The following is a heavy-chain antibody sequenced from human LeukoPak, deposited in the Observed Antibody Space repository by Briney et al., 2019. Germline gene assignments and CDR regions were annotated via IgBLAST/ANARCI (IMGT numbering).Heavy chain of an antibody. CDR1: GGSISSYY. V-gene: IGHV4-59*01. Sequence: SETLSLTCTVSGGSISSYYWSWIRQPPGKGLEWIGYIYYSGSTNYNPSLKSRVTISVDTSKNQFSLKLSSVTAADTAVYYCARSWTTVTTRYYYYYMDVWGKGTTVTISS. J-gene: IGHJ6*03. CDR3: ARSWTTVTTRYYYYYMDV. D-gene: IGHD4-17*01. CDR2: IYYSGST.